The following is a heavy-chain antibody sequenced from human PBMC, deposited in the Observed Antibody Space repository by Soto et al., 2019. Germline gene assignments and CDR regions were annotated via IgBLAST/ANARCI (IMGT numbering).Heavy chain of an antibody. V-gene: IGHV4-59*01. CDR3: ARVDPHCSSTSCYAAWFDP. J-gene: IGHJ5*02. CDR2: IYYSGST. Sequence: SETLSLTCTVSGGSISSYYWSWIRQPPGKGLEWIGYIYYSGSTNYNPSLKSRVTISVDTSKNQFSLELSSVTAADTAVYYCARVDPHCSSTSCYAAWFDPWGEGPLVAVSS. CDR1: GGSISSYY. D-gene: IGHD2-2*01.